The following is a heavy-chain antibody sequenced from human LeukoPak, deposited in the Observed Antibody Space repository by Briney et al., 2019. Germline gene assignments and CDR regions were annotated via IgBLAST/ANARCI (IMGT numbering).Heavy chain of an antibody. D-gene: IGHD3-16*02. Sequence: PGGSLGLSCAASGFTFSSCEMNWVRQTPGKGLEWVSYIDSSGTTIYYADSVKGRFTSSRDNAKNSLYLQMNSLRAEDTAVYYCARYVWGSYRYMSYFDYWGQGTLVTVSS. CDR3: ARYVWGSYRYMSYFDY. V-gene: IGHV3-48*03. J-gene: IGHJ4*02. CDR2: IDSSGTTI. CDR1: GFTFSSCE.